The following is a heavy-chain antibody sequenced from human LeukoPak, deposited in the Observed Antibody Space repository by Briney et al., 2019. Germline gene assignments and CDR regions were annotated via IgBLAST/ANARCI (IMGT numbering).Heavy chain of an antibody. D-gene: IGHD7-27*01. CDR1: GGSISNYF. V-gene: IGHV4-59*08. Sequence: SETLSLTCSVSGGSISNYFWTWIRQPPGKGLEWIGYIYSSGSTYYNPSLKSRVTISVDTSKNRFSLKLSTVTAADTPVHYCARRPTGDPKFDYWGQGTLVTVSS. J-gene: IGHJ4*02. CDR2: IYSSGST. CDR3: ARRPTGDPKFDY.